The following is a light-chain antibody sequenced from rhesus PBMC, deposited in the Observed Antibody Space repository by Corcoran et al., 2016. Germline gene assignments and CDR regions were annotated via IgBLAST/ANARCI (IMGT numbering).Light chain of an antibody. Sequence: DIQITQSPSSLSASVGDTVTITCRASQGISNYLAWYQEKPGKTPKPLIYYAATLESGVPSRFRGSGSRTEFTLPINNLQPGGFATYYCQQHHSYPLTFGGVTKVEVK. CDR3: QQHHSYPLT. CDR2: YAA. J-gene: IGKJ4*01. CDR1: QGISNY. V-gene: IGKV1S3*01.